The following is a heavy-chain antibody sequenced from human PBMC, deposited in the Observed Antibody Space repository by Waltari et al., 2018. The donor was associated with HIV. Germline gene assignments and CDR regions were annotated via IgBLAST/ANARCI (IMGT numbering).Heavy chain of an antibody. CDR1: GFTFSSYS. D-gene: IGHD3-3*01. CDR3: SRTLVWSGPSYYYYGMDV. Sequence: EVQLVESGGGLVKPGGSLRLSCAASGFTFSSYSMNWVRQAPGKGLEWVSSISSSSSYIYYADSVKGRFTISRDNAKNSLYLQMNSLRAEDTAVYYCSRTLVWSGPSYYYYGMDVWGQGTTVTVSS. J-gene: IGHJ6*02. V-gene: IGHV3-21*01. CDR2: ISSSSSYI.